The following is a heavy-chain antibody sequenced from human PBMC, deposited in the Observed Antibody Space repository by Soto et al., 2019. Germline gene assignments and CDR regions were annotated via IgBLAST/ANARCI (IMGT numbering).Heavy chain of an antibody. Sequence: SETLSLTCTVSGGSISSYYWSWIRQPPGKGLEWIGYIYYSGSTNYNPSLKSRVTISVDTSKTQFSLKLSSVTAADTAVYYCARGLDLRRQLVWDYWGQGTLVTVSS. J-gene: IGHJ4*02. CDR2: IYYSGST. CDR3: ARGLDLRRQLVWDY. D-gene: IGHD6-6*01. CDR1: GGSISSYY. V-gene: IGHV4-59*01.